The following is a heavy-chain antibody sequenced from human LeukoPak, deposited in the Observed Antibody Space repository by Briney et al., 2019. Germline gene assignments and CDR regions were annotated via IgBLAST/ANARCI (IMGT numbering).Heavy chain of an antibody. CDR1: GFTLSSYS. J-gene: IGHJ1*01. CDR2: ISRNGRNT. V-gene: IGHV3-64*01. Sequence: GGSLRLSCAASGFTLSSYSMHWVRQAPGKGLEFVSAISRNGRNTYYGNSVKGRFTISRDISKNTLRLQMGSLRPEDMAVYYCARVDSGSACASWGQGILVTVSS. CDR3: ARVDSGSACAS. D-gene: IGHD6-19*01.